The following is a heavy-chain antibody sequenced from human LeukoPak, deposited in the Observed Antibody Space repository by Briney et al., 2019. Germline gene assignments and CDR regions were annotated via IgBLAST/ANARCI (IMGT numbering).Heavy chain of an antibody. CDR2: IYTSGST. Sequence: PSETLSLTCTVSGGSISSYYWSWIRQPAGKGLEWIGRIYTSGSTNYSPSLKSRVTMSVDTSKNQFSLKLSSVTAADTAVYYCARDPDSSGYSDAFDIWGQGTMVTVSS. D-gene: IGHD3-22*01. V-gene: IGHV4-4*07. CDR3: ARDPDSSGYSDAFDI. CDR1: GGSISSYY. J-gene: IGHJ3*02.